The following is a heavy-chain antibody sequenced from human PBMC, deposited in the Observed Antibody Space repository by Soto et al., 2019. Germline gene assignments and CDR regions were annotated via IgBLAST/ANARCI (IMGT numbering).Heavy chain of an antibody. V-gene: IGHV5-51*01. CDR1: GYSFTSYW. CDR2: IYPGDSDT. D-gene: IGHD3-22*01. Sequence: PGESLKISCKGSGYSFTSYWIGWVRQMPGEGLEWMGIIYPGDSDTRYSPSFQGQVTISADKSISTAYLQWSSLKASDTAMYYCARSEDYYDSSGYGPYYYGMDVWGQGTTVTVSS. CDR3: ARSEDYYDSSGYGPYYYGMDV. J-gene: IGHJ6*02.